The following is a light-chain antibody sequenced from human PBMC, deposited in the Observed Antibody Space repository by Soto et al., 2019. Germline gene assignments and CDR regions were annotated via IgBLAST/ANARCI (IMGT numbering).Light chain of an antibody. Sequence: EIVMTQSPATLSVSRGERVTLSCRASQSVSRDLAWYQQKPGQSPRLLIYDASTRATGIPARFSGSGSGTDFPLTISSLQSEDSAVYYCQQYNAWLLWTFGQGTKVEVK. CDR3: QQYNAWLLWT. J-gene: IGKJ1*01. V-gene: IGKV3-15*01. CDR1: QSVSRD. CDR2: DAS.